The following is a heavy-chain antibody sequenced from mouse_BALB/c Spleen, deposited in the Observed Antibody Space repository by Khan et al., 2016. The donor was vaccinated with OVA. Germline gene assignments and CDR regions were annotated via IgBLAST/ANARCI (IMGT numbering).Heavy chain of an antibody. CDR3: GRRDYFRYTFGY. CDR2: ISPGSGDT. J-gene: IGHJ3*01. CDR1: GYTFTDYY. V-gene: IGHV1-77*01. D-gene: IGHD1-2*01. Sequence: QVQLQQSGAELARPGASVKLSCKASGYTFTDYYINWVKQRTGQGLEWIGEISPGSGDTYYNERFKGKATLPADKSSSTAYMQLSSLTSEASAVYFCGRRDYFRYTFGYWGQGTLVTVSA.